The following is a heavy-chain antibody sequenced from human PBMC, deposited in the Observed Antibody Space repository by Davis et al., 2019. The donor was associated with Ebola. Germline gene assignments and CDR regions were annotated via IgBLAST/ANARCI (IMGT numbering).Heavy chain of an antibody. CDR3: ARDLRYDSSGYDYYFYMDV. CDR1: GGSISRGGSY. V-gene: IGHV4-31*03. D-gene: IGHD3-22*01. Sequence: LRLSCTVSGGSISRGGSYWTWIRQHPGKGLEWIGYIYYSGSTYYKPSLKSRVTISLDTSKNQFSLHLYSVTAADTAVYYCARDLRYDSSGYDYYFYMDVWGKGTTVTVSS. CDR2: IYYSGST. J-gene: IGHJ6*03.